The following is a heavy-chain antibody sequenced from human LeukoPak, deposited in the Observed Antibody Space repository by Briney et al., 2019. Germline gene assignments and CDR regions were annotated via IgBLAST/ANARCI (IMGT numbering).Heavy chain of an antibody. CDR1: GLTFGNFP. J-gene: IGHJ4*02. CDR2: IGGSGVAT. V-gene: IGHV3-23*01. Sequence: PGGSLRLSCAASGLTFGNFPMSWVRQAPGKGLEWVSAIGGSGVATYCADSVKDRFAISRDNSKNTLYLQMNSLRAEDTAVYYCAKDRGYWGQGTLVTVSS. CDR3: AKDRGY.